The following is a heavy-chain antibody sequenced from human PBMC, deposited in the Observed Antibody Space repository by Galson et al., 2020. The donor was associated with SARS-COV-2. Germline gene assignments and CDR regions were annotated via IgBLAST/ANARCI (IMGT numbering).Heavy chain of an antibody. D-gene: IGHD4-17*01. J-gene: IGHJ5*02. CDR1: GFSFTSFW. V-gene: IGHV5-51*07. Sequence: GESLKISCKGSGFSFTSFWIAWVHQMPDKGLEWMGIIYPGDSDTTYNPSFQGQVTISADKSISTAYLQWSSLQASDTAIYYCARRPGPTGNWFDPWGQGTLVTVSS. CDR2: IYPGDSDT. CDR3: ARRPGPTGNWFDP.